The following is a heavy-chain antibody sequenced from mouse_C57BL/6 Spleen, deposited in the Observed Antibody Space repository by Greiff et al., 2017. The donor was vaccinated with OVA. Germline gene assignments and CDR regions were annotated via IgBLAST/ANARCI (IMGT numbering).Heavy chain of an antibody. CDR2: INPSTGGT. D-gene: IGHD1-1*01. CDR3: ARSTTVVATPFYAMDY. V-gene: IGHV1-42*01. CDR1: GYSFTGYY. J-gene: IGHJ4*01. Sequence: EVKLQQSGPELVKPGASVKISCKASGYSFTGYYMNWVKQSPEKSLEWIGEINPSTGGTTYNQKFKAKATLTVDKSSSTAYMQLKSLTSEDSAVYYCARSTTVVATPFYAMDYWGQGTSVTVSS.